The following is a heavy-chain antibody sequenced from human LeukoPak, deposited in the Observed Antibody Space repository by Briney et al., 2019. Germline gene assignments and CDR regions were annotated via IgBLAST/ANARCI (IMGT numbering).Heavy chain of an antibody. J-gene: IGHJ6*02. CDR3: ARDQTGYSASAYYYGMDV. CDR2: IIPILGIA. CDR1: GGTFSSYA. Sequence: ASVKVSCKASGGTFSSYAISWVRQAPGQGLEWVGRIIPILGIANYAQKFQGRVTITADKSTSTAYMELSSLRSEDTAVYYCARDQTGYSASAYYYGMDVWGQGTTVTVSS. D-gene: IGHD5-18*01. V-gene: IGHV1-69*04.